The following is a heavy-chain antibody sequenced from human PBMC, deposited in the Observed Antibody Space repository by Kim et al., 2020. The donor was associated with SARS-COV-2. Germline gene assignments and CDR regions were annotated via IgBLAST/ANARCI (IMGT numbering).Heavy chain of an antibody. CDR2: IIPIFGTA. J-gene: IGHJ4*02. Sequence: SVKVSCKASGGTFSSYAISWVRQAPGQGLEWMGGIIPIFGTANYAQKFQGRVTITADESTSTAYMELSSLRSEDTAVYYRARDTRVHYALDYWGQGTLVTVSS. D-gene: IGHD2-2*01. CDR1: GGTFSSYA. V-gene: IGHV1-69*13. CDR3: ARDTRVHYALDY.